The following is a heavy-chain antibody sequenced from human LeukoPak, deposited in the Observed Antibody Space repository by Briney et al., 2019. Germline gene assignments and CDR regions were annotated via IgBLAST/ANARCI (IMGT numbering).Heavy chain of an antibody. V-gene: IGHV3-23*01. CDR3: AKKLLGMGARSGDVDV. Sequence: GGSLRLSCAASGFTASSHAMSWVRQAPGKGPEWVSFMNHGGNKTYYADSVKGRFTISRATSENTLYLYMNSLRVDDTAVYYCAKKLLGMGARSGDVDVWGQGTMVTVSS. CDR1: GFTASSHA. J-gene: IGHJ3*01. CDR2: MNHGGNKT. D-gene: IGHD1-26*01.